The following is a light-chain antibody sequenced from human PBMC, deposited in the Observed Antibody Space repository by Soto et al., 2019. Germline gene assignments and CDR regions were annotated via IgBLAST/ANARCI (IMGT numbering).Light chain of an antibody. CDR2: GAS. CDR1: QNIITY. V-gene: IGKV3-20*01. CDR3: QHYYRLPPT. J-gene: IGKJ2*01. Sequence: EIVLTQSPGTLSLSPGERATLSCRASQNIITYLAWYQQKPGQAPRLLIYGASTRATGVPDRLSGSGSGAEFTLTIDRREPEDFAVYFCQHYYRLPPTYGQGTKLEV.